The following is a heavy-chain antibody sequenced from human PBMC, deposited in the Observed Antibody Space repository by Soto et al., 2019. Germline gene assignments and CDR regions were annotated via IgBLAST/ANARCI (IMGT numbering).Heavy chain of an antibody. J-gene: IGHJ4*02. CDR3: ATSRTSIAVAGETEYYFDY. V-gene: IGHV1-69*06. CDR2: IIPIFGTA. Sequence: SSVKVSCKASGGTFSSYAISWVRQAPGQGLEWMGGIIPIFGTANYAQKFQGRVTTTADKSTSTAYMELSSLRSEDTAVYYCATSRTSIAVAGETEYYFDYWGQGTLVTVSS. D-gene: IGHD6-19*01. CDR1: GGTFSSYA.